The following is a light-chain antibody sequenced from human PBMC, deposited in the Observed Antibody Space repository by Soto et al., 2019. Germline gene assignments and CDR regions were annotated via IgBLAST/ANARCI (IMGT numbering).Light chain of an antibody. Sequence: QSALTQPASVSGSPGQSITISCSGTSSDIGRYDYVSWYQQHPGKVPKLMIYDVSNRPSGVSDRFSGSKSGNTASLTVSGLQAEDEADYYCSSHTTSNSVVFGGGTKVTVL. J-gene: IGLJ2*01. CDR2: DVS. CDR3: SSHTTSNSVV. CDR1: SSDIGRYDY. V-gene: IGLV2-14*03.